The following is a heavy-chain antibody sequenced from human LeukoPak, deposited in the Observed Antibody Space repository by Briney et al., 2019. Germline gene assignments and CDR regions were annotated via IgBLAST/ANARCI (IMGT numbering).Heavy chain of an antibody. CDR1: GFTFSSYS. D-gene: IGHD6-19*01. CDR2: ISSSSSYI. CDR3: ARHGSGGGWRFDY. Sequence: PGGSLRLSCAASGFTFSSYSMNWVRQAPGKGLEWVSSISSSSSYIYYADSVKGRFTISRDNAKNSLYLQMNSLRAEDTAVYYCARHGSGGGWRFDYWGQGTLVTVSP. V-gene: IGHV3-21*01. J-gene: IGHJ4*02.